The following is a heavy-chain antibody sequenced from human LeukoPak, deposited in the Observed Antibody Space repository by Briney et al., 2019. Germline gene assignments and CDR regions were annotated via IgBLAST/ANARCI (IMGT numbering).Heavy chain of an antibody. J-gene: IGHJ4*02. D-gene: IGHD4-17*01. Sequence: SETLSLTCTVSGGSISSGDYYWSWIRQPPGKGLEWIGYIYYSGSTYYNPSLKSRVTISVDTSKNQLSLKLSSVTAADTAVYYCARGGSSYGDYPLGYWGQGTLVTVSS. CDR1: GGSISSGDYY. CDR2: IYYSGST. V-gene: IGHV4-30-4*01. CDR3: ARGGSSYGDYPLGY.